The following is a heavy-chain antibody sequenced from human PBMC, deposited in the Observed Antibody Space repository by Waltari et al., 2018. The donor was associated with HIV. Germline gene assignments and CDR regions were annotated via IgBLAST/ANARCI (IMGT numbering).Heavy chain of an antibody. CDR1: GGSISSSSYY. CDR2: IYYSGST. V-gene: IGHV4-39*07. Sequence: QLQLQESGPGLVKPSETLSLTCTVSGGSISSSSYYWGWIRQPPGKGLEWIGSIYYSGSTYYNPSLKSRVTISVDTSKNQFSRKLSSVTAADTAVYYCARETGTPGWCDPWGQGTLVTVSS. J-gene: IGHJ5*02. CDR3: ARETGTPGWCDP. D-gene: IGHD1-1*01.